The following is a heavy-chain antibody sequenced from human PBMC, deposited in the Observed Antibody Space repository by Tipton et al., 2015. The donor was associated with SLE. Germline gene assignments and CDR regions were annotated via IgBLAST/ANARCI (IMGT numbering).Heavy chain of an antibody. D-gene: IGHD2-2*01. V-gene: IGHV4-59*11. CDR1: GGSISNHY. CDR2: IYYTGTT. Sequence: TLSLTCTVSGGSISNHYWTWIRQPPGRGLEWIGYIYYTGTTSYNPSLKSRVTISVQTSKNQFSLKLTSVTAADTAVYYCARDRAICDSTSCLRSYFDSWGQGTLVTVSS. CDR3: ARDRAICDSTSCLRSYFDS. J-gene: IGHJ4*02.